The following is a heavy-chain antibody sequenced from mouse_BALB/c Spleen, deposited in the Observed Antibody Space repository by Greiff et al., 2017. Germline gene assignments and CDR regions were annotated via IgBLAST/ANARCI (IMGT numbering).Heavy chain of an antibody. Sequence: QVQLQRPGAELVMPGASVKMSCKASGYTFTDYWMHWVKQRPGQGLEWIGAIDTSDSYTSYNQKFKGKATLTVDESSSTAYMQLSSLTSEDSAVYYCARWLRYAMDYWGQGTSVTVSS. V-gene: IGHV1-69*01. J-gene: IGHJ4*01. CDR3: ARWLRYAMDY. D-gene: IGHD2-2*01. CDR2: IDTSDSYT. CDR1: GYTFTDYW.